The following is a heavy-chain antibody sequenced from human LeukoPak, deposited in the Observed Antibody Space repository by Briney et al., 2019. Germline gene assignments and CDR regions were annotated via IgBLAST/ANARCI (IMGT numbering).Heavy chain of an antibody. J-gene: IGHJ4*02. CDR3: AKDRAMAADGTYFDY. Sequence: GGSLRLSCAASGFTFSSYGMHWVRQAPGKGLEWISFIRYDGSNKYYTDSVKGRFTISRDNSQNTLYLQINSLRTEDTALYFCAKDRAMAADGTYFDYWGQGTLVTVSS. CDR2: IRYDGSNK. D-gene: IGHD6-13*01. CDR1: GFTFSSYG. V-gene: IGHV3-30*02.